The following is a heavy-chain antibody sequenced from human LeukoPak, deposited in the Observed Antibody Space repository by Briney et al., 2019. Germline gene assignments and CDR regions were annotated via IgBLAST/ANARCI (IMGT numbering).Heavy chain of an antibody. D-gene: IGHD6-19*01. CDR3: ARDTSGWYMDY. Sequence: GGSLRLSCTASGSTFSTYEFQWVRQAPGKGLEWVAYISRSGAITYYADSVKGRFTISRDSAKNSLYLQINNLRAEDTAVYYCARDTSGWYMDYWGQGTLVTVSS. CDR2: ISRSGAIT. CDR1: GSTFSTYE. V-gene: IGHV3-48*03. J-gene: IGHJ4*02.